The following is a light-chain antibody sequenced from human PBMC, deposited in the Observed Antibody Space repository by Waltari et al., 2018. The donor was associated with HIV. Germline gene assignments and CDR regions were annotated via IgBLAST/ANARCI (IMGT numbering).Light chain of an antibody. CDR1: SGDVGGYNF. CDR3: SSYTSSGPRYVL. CDR2: NVS. J-gene: IGLJ2*01. Sequence: SALTQPASVSGSPGQSITISCSGPSGDVGGYNFVSWYQKHPGKAPKLLIYNVSSRPSGVSVRFSGSRSANTASLTISGLQVEDEADYFCSSYTSSGPRYVLFGGGTRLTVL. V-gene: IGLV2-14*03.